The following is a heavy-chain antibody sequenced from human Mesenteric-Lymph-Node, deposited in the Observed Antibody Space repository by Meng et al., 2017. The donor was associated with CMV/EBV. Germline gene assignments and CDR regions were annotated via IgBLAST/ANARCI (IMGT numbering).Heavy chain of an antibody. CDR2: ISGSGSNT. CDR3: ANLAILLNFGGRDY. Sequence: GGSLRLSCAASGLTFSSYAMSRVRQAPGKGLEWVSAISGSGSNTYHADSVKGRFTIPRDNSKNTLNLQMNSLRAEDTAVYYCANLAILLNFGGRDYWGQGALVTVSS. J-gene: IGHJ4*02. D-gene: IGHD2-21*01. V-gene: IGHV3-23*01. CDR1: GLTFSSYA.